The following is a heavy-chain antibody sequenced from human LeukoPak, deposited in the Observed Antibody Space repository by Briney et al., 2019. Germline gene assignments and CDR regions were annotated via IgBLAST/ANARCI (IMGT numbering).Heavy chain of an antibody. Sequence: GGSLRLSCAASGFTFSSYGMHWVRQAPGKGLEWVANIKQDGSEKYYVDSVRGRFTISRDNAKSSLYLQMNSLRAEDTAVYFCARDPCSSTSCYNGGFDPWGQGTLVTVSS. V-gene: IGHV3-7*01. CDR1: GFTFSSYG. J-gene: IGHJ5*02. D-gene: IGHD2-2*02. CDR2: IKQDGSEK. CDR3: ARDPCSSTSCYNGGFDP.